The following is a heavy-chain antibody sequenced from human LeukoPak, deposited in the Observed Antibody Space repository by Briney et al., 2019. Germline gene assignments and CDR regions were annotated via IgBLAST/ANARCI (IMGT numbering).Heavy chain of an antibody. CDR3: ARAPLTMIVVANSDFDI. J-gene: IGHJ3*02. CDR1: VYTFISYG. D-gene: IGHD3-22*01. V-gene: IGHV1-18*01. CDR2: FSAYNGNT. Sequence: ASVKVSCKASVYTFISYGISWVRQAPGQGLEWMAWFSAYNGNTNYAQKFPGRVTMTTDTSTSTAYMELRSIRSDATAVYYCARAPLTMIVVANSDFDIWGQGTMVTVSS.